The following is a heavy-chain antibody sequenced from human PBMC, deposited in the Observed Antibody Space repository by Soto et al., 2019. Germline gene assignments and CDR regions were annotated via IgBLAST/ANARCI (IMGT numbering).Heavy chain of an antibody. V-gene: IGHV3-66*01. Sequence: EVRLVESGGHLVQPGESLRLSCAASGFSVSVNYMSWVRQAPGKGLEWVSVIYAGGNTYYADSVRGRFTISRNRSTNPQFLQLDARGAEDTAVYFCARVLDRLTPGVHWFDPWGHGTLVTVSS. CDR1: GFSVSVNY. CDR3: ARVLDRLTPGVHWFDP. CDR2: IYAGGNT. D-gene: IGHD7-27*01. J-gene: IGHJ5*02.